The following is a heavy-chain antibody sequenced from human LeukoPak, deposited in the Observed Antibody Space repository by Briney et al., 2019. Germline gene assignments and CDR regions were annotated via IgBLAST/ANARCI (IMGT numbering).Heavy chain of an antibody. CDR1: GGSISSYY. CDR2: IYTSGST. Sequence: SEALSLTCSVSGGSISSYYWSWIRKPPGKGLEWIGYIYTSGSTKYNPSLKGRVPISVDTSKNQFSLKLSSVTAADPAVYYCARYSSSSKYYYYYYMDVSGKGTTVTVSS. J-gene: IGHJ6*03. D-gene: IGHD6-6*01. V-gene: IGHV4-4*09. CDR3: ARYSSSSKYYYYYYMDV.